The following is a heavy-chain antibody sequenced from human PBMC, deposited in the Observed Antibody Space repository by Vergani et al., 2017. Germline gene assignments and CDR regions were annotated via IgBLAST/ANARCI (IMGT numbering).Heavy chain of an antibody. D-gene: IGHD3-10*01. CDR3: TRVLLWFGELLNPFDY. CDR2: IKSKAYGGTT. V-gene: IGHV3-15*01. J-gene: IGHJ4*02. CDR1: GFTFSNAW. Sequence: EVQLVESGGGLVKPGGSLRLSCAASGFTFSNAWMSWVRQAPGKGLEWVGRIKSKAYGGTTEYAASVKGRFTISRDDSKSIAYLQMNSLKTEDTAVYYCTRVLLWFGELLNPFDYWGQGTLVTVSS.